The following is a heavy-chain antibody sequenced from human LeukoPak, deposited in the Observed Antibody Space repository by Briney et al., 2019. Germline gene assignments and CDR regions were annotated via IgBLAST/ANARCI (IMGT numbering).Heavy chain of an antibody. V-gene: IGHV1-2*04. CDR2: INPNSGGT. CDR1: GYTFTGYY. CDR3: ARDWVAAAGPYYYYYGMDV. D-gene: IGHD6-13*01. Sequence: ASVKVSCKASGYTFTGYYMHWVRQAPGQGLEWMGWINPNSGGTNYAQKFQGWVTMTRDTSISTAYMELSRLRSDDTAVYYCARDWVAAAGPYYYYYGMDVWGQGTTVTVSS. J-gene: IGHJ6*02.